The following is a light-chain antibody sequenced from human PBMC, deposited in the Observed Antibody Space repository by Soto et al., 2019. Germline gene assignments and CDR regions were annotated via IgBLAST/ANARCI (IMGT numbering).Light chain of an antibody. CDR1: SGSVSTSYY. V-gene: IGLV8-61*01. Sequence: QTVVTQEPSFSVSPGRTVTLTCGLSSGSVSTSYYPSWYQQTPGQAPRTLIYSTNTRSAGVPDRFSASILGNKAAPTITGHHADEEDYYCAALYIGRGSWVFGGGTQLTVL. J-gene: IGLJ3*02. CDR2: STN. CDR3: ALYIGRGSWV.